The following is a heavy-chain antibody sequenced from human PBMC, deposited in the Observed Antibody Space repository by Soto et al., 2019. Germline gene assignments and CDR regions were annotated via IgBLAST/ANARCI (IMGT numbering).Heavy chain of an antibody. CDR2: IYPGDSHA. CDR1: GYSFTNYG. V-gene: IGHV5-51*01. Sequence: XESLKISCKGSGYSFTNYGIGWVLQMPGKGLEWMGIIYPGDSHAIYSPSFQGQVTMSADKSISTAYLQWSSLKASDTAMYYCARPYSGGPNDPFDVWGQGTMVTVSS. D-gene: IGHD1-26*01. J-gene: IGHJ3*01. CDR3: ARPYSGGPNDPFDV.